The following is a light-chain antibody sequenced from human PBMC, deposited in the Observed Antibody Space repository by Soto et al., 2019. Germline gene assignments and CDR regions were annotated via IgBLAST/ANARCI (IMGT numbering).Light chain of an antibody. V-gene: IGKV3-20*01. CDR2: GAS. J-gene: IGKJ1*01. CDR1: QSVRSTY. CDR3: QHTAT. Sequence: ELLLTQSPGTLSLSPGERATLSCRASQSVRSTYFAWYQQKPGQAPRLLIYGASSRTTGIPDRFSGTGSGTDFTLTISRLEPEDFAVYYCQHTATFGQGTKVDIK.